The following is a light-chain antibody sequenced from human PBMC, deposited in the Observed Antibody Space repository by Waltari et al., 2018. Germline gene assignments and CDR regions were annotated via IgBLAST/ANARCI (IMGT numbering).Light chain of an antibody. Sequence: DIQLTQSPSSLSASVGDTVTITCRASQGISNYLAWYQPKPGKAPKPLIYYASNLESGGPSRFSGSGSGTDFTLTINSLQPEDCATYDCKQHSSYRYSFGQGTKVEIK. V-gene: IGKV1-16*01. CDR3: KQHSSYRYS. CDR1: QGISNY. J-gene: IGKJ2*03. CDR2: YAS.